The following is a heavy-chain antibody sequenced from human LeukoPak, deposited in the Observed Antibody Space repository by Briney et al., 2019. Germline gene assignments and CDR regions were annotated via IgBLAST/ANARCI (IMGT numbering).Heavy chain of an antibody. V-gene: IGHV4-4*07. CDR2: IYTSGST. Sequence: SETLSLTCTVSGGSISSYYWSCIRQPAGKGLEWIGRIYTSGSTNYNPSLKSRVTISVDKSKNQFSLKPSSVTAAHTAVYYCARDRRTTGTTGWFDPWGQGTLVTVSS. J-gene: IGHJ5*02. CDR3: ARDRRTTGTTGWFDP. D-gene: IGHD1-1*01. CDR1: GGSISSYY.